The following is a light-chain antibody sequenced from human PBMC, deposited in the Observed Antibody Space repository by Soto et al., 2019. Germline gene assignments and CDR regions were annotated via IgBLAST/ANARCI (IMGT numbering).Light chain of an antibody. CDR2: RNN. V-gene: IGLV1-47*01. J-gene: IGLJ2*01. CDR3: ATSDDGVV. Sequence: QSVLTQPPSASGTPGQRVTISCSGNNSNIGSNFVCWYQQLPGTAPKLLIYRNNQRPSGVPDRFSGSKSGTSASLAVSGLRSEDEADYYCATSDDGVVFGGGTKLTVL. CDR1: NSNIGSNF.